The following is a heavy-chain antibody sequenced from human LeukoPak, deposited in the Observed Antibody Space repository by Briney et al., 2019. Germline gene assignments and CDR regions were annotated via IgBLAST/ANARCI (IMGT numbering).Heavy chain of an antibody. Sequence: GSLRVSCITSGFTFNHYWMSWVRQAPGKGLEWVANIDQDGREKYYMDSLKGRFTVSRDNAKNSLHLQMNSLRPEDTAIYYCARWGPHCSDSTCDRYFYGMDVWSQGTTVTVSS. CDR1: GFTFNHYW. V-gene: IGHV3-7*04. CDR2: IDQDGREK. D-gene: IGHD2-15*01. CDR3: ARWGPHCSDSTCDRYFYGMDV. J-gene: IGHJ6*02.